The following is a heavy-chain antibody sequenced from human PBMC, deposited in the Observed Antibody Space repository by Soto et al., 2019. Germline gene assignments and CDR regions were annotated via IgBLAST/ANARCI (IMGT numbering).Heavy chain of an antibody. Sequence: ASVKVSCKASGYTFTSYAMHWVRQAPGQRLEWMGWINAGNGNTKYSQKFQGRVTITRDTSASTAYMELSSLRSEDTAMYYCARHGPLIAVAGNNWFDPWGQGTLVTVS. CDR3: ARHGPLIAVAGNNWFDP. CDR2: INAGNGNT. J-gene: IGHJ5*02. CDR1: GYTFTSYA. D-gene: IGHD6-19*01. V-gene: IGHV1-3*01.